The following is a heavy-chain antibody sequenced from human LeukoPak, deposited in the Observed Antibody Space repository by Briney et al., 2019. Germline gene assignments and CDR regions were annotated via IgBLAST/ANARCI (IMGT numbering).Heavy chain of an antibody. D-gene: IGHD2-21*02. CDR1: GGSISRYY. V-gene: IGHV4-59*01. CDR3: AREHKVYDGDGYYYGY. CDR2: IYYSGRT. J-gene: IGHJ4*02. Sequence: SSETLSLTCTVSGGSISRYYWSWIRQPPGKGLEWIGYIYYSGRTNHNPSLKSGVTISVDTSKNQVSLKVSSVTAADTAVYYCAREHKVYDGDGYYYGYWGQGTLVTVSS.